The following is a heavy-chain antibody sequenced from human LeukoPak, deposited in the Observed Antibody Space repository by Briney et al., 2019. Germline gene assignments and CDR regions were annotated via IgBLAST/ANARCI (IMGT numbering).Heavy chain of an antibody. CDR2: SYYSGST. D-gene: IGHD5-12*01. CDR1: GDSISSYY. V-gene: IGHV4-59*01. J-gene: IGHJ4*02. CDR3: ARGAYDWDY. Sequence: PSETLSLPCTVSGDSISSYYWSWIRQPPGKGLEWIGYSYYSGSTNYNPSLKSRVTISVDTSKNQFSLKLSSVTAADTAVYYCARGAYDWDYWGQGTLVTVSS.